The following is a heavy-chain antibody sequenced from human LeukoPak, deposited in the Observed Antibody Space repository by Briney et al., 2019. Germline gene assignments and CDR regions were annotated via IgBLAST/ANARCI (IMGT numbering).Heavy chain of an antibody. D-gene: IGHD6-19*01. V-gene: IGHV3-9*01. Sequence: GGSLRLSCAASGFTFGDYAMYWVRQAPGKGLEWVSGISWNSGSVGYADSVKGRFTISRDNAKHSLYLQMNSLRAEDTALYYCAASYSSGGDYWGQGTLVTVSS. CDR2: ISWNSGSV. CDR3: AASYSSGGDY. J-gene: IGHJ4*02. CDR1: GFTFGDYA.